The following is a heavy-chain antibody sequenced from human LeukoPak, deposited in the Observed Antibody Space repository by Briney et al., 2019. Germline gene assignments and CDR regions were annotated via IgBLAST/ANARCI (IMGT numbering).Heavy chain of an antibody. CDR1: VFTFSKHN. CDR2: ISSRSTI. J-gene: IGHJ4*02. CDR3: TRDLGY. V-gene: IGHV3-69-1*01. Sequence: GRTLRLSCAASVFTFSKHNMKWVRQAPGKGLYWLSYISSRSTIWYADSVKSRFTISRDNAKNSLFLQMDSLRVDDTGVYYCTRDLGYWGQGTLVTVSS. D-gene: IGHD1-26*01.